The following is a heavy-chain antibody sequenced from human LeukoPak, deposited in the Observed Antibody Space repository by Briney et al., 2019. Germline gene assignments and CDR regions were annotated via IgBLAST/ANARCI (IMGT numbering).Heavy chain of an antibody. D-gene: IGHD2-21*02. CDR3: ARGAYCGGDCYSYFDY. J-gene: IGHJ4*02. V-gene: IGHV4-34*01. Sequence: SRVTMSVDTSKNQFSLRLSSVTAADTAVYYCARGAYCGGDCYSYFDYWGQGPLVTVSS.